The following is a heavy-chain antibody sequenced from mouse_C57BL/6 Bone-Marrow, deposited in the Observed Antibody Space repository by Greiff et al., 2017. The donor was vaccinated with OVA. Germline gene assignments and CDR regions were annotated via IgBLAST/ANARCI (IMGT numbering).Heavy chain of an antibody. D-gene: IGHD1-1*01. V-gene: IGHV1-81*01. CDR3: ARRCYYVGGIDY. CDR1: GYTFTSYG. Sequence: VKLVESGAELVRPGASVKLSCKASGYTFTSYGISWVKQRTGQGLEWIGEIYPRSGNTYYNEKVKGKATLTADKSSSTAYMELRRLESENSAAYVCARRCYYVGGIDYWGQGTTLTVSS. J-gene: IGHJ2*01. CDR2: IYPRSGNT.